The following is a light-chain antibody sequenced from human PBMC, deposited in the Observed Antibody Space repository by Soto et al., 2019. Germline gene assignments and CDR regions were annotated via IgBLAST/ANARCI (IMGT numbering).Light chain of an antibody. CDR3: QQSYSTPKT. CDR1: QRISSY. J-gene: IGKJ1*01. CDR2: AAS. Sequence: DIQMTQSPSSLSASVGDRVTITCRASQRISSYLNWYQQKPGKAPKLLIYAASTLQSGVPSRFSGSGSGTDFTLTISSLQPEDFATYYCQQSYSTPKTFGQGTKV. V-gene: IGKV1-39*01.